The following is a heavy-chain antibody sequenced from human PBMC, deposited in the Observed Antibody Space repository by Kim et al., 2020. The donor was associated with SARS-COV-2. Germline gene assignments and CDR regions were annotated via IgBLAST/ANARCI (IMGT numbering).Heavy chain of an antibody. D-gene: IGHD1-20*01. CDR1: GFGFSDFC. J-gene: IGHJ4*02. CDR2: ITTRGGTK. V-gene: IGHV3-11*01. CDR3: ASSLYDWNPHFDY. Sequence: GSLRLSCAASGFGFSDFCLSWIRQAPGKGLEWISYITTRGGTKYYADSVKGRFTISRDNAKNSLYLQMSSLRAEDTAVYYCASSLYDWNPHFDYWGQGTLLTVSS.